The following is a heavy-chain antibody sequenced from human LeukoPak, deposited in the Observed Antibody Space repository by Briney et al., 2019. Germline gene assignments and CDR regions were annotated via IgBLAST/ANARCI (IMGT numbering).Heavy chain of an antibody. J-gene: IGHJ4*02. CDR1: GGSISSGGYY. CDR3: ARDAWSGSYLDY. Sequence: SETLSLTCTVSGGSISSGGYYWSWIRQPPGKGLEWIGYIYHSGSTYYNPSLKSRVTISVDRSKNQFSLKLSSVTAADTAVYYCARDAWSGSYLDYWGQGTLVTVSS. D-gene: IGHD3-3*01. V-gene: IGHV4-30-2*01. CDR2: IYHSGST.